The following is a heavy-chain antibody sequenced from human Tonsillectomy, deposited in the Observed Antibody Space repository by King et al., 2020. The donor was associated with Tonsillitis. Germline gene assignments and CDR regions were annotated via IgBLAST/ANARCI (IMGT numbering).Heavy chain of an antibody. CDR1: GFTFSTYA. CDR3: AKAMGYSYLYYFDY. D-gene: IGHD5-18*01. CDR2: LSCSGAST. J-gene: IGHJ4*02. V-gene: IGHV3-23*04. Sequence: VQLVESGGGLVQPGGSLRLSCAASGFTFSTYAMSWVRQAPGKGLEWFSDLSCSGASTYYADSVRGRFTTARDNSKNTLYLEMNSLRAEDTAVYNCAKAMGYSYLYYFDYWGQGTLVTVSS.